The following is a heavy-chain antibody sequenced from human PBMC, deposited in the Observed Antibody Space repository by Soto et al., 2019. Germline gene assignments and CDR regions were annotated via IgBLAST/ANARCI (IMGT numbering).Heavy chain of an antibody. CDR3: AFRRPTASSWLDP. CDR2: INPSGGPT. CDR1: GYSFTTYN. D-gene: IGHD2-2*01. Sequence: QEQLVQSGTEVKKPGASVRVSCKAFGYSFTTYNIHWLRQAPGQGLEWMGIINPSGGPTSYAQNFQGRMTITSDTSTSTVYMELRSLRSEDTAVYYCAFRRPTASSWLDPWGQGTLVSVSS. J-gene: IGHJ5*02. V-gene: IGHV1-46*01.